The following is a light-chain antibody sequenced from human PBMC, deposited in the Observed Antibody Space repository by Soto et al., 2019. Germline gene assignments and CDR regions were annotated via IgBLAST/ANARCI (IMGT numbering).Light chain of an antibody. V-gene: IGLV4-60*03. J-gene: IGLJ2*01. CDR2: LEGSGSY. Sequence: QPVLTQSSSASASLGSSVKLTCTLSSGHSSYIIAWHQQQPGKAPRYLMKLEGSGSYNKGSGVPDRFSGSSSGADRYLTISTLQSEDEDDYYCETWDSNTRVFGGGTQLTVL. CDR3: ETWDSNTRV. CDR1: SGHSSYI.